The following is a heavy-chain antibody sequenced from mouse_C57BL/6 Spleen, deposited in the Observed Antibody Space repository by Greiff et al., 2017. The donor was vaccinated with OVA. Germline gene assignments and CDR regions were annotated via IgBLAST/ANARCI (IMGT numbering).Heavy chain of an antibody. CDR1: GYTFTSYW. CDR3: ARYDCYYYAMDY. J-gene: IGHJ4*01. CDR2: IDPSDSYT. D-gene: IGHD2-3*01. Sequence: QVQLQQPGAELVMPGASVKLSCKASGYTFTSYWMHWVKQRPGQGLEWIGEIDPSDSYTNYTQKFKGKSTLTVDKSSSTAYMQLSRLTSEDSAVYYCARYDCYYYAMDYWGQGTSVTVSS. V-gene: IGHV1-69*01.